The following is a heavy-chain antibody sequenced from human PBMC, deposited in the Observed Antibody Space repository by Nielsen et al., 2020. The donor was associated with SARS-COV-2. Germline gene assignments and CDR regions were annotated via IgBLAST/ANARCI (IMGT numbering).Heavy chain of an antibody. CDR2: IKQDGSEK. CDR1: GFTFSSYW. CDR3: AKNTPDQHRDDYYDSSGYYLFVG. V-gene: IGHV3-7*03. J-gene: IGHJ4*02. Sequence: GGSLRLSCAASGFTFSSYWMSWVRQAPGKGLEWVANIKQDGSEKYYVDSVKGRFTISRDNSKNTLYLQMNSLRAEDTAVYYCAKNTPDQHRDDYYDSSGYYLFVGWGQGTLVTVSS. D-gene: IGHD3-22*01.